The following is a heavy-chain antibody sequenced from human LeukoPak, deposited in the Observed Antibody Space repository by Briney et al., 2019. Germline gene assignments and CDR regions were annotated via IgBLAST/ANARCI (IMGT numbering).Heavy chain of an antibody. CDR3: ARGCSGGSCYDYYFDY. J-gene: IGHJ4*02. D-gene: IGHD2-15*01. CDR1: GGTFSSYA. Sequence: SVKVSCKASGGTFSSYAISWVRQAPGQGLEWMGGIIPIFGTANYAQKFQGRVTITTDESTSTAYMELSSLKSEDTAVYYCARGCSGGSCYDYYFDYWGQGTLVTVSS. CDR2: IIPIFGTA. V-gene: IGHV1-69*05.